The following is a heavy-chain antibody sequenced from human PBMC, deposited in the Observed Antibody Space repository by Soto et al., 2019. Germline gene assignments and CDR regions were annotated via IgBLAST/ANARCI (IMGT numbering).Heavy chain of an antibody. Sequence: SETLSLTCTVSGGSIINSDYTWGWIRQPPGKGLEWIGTTYYSGSTFYNPSLKSRVTISVDTSKNQFSLKLSSVTAADTAVYFCVRREKTGKFDPWGQGTLVTVSS. CDR3: VRREKTGKFDP. CDR1: GGSIINSDYT. CDR2: TYYSGST. V-gene: IGHV4-39*01. D-gene: IGHD3-10*01. J-gene: IGHJ5*02.